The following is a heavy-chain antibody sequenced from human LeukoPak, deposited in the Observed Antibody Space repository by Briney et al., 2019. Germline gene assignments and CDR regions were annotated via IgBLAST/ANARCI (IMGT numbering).Heavy chain of an antibody. D-gene: IGHD1-1*01. CDR3: ARGERRGDY. Sequence: GGSLRLSCAASGFTFSSYSMNWVRQAPGKGLEWVSYISSSSSYRYYADSVKGRFTISRDNAKNSLYLQMNSLRAEDTAVYYCARGERRGDYWGQGTLVTVSS. J-gene: IGHJ4*02. CDR1: GFTFSSYS. CDR2: ISSSSSYR. V-gene: IGHV3-21*01.